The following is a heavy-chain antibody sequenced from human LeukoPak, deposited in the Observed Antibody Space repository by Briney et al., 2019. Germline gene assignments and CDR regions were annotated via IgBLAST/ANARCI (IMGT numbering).Heavy chain of an antibody. Sequence: ASVKVSCKASGYTFTNYGISWVRQAPGLGLQWMGWISVNNADTNYAQNFQGRATMTTDTSTGTAYMELRSLRSDDTAVYYCARVRWFGELISDYWGQGTLVTVSS. CDR1: GYTFTNYG. J-gene: IGHJ4*02. V-gene: IGHV1-18*04. D-gene: IGHD3-10*01. CDR3: ARVRWFGELISDY. CDR2: ISVNNADT.